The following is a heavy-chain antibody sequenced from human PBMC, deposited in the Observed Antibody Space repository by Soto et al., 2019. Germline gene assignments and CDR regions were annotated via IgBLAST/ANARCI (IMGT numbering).Heavy chain of an antibody. J-gene: IGHJ4*02. CDR2: INPGGDYT. V-gene: IGHV3-23*01. D-gene: IGHD4-17*01. Sequence: GGSLRLSCAASGFTFSSYAMSWVRQAPGKGLEWVSVINPGGDYTNYADSVKGRFTISRDNFKNTLFLQMNNLRAEDTAVYYCAKDRGDAYWGQGTLVTVSS. CDR1: GFTFSSYA. CDR3: AKDRGDAY.